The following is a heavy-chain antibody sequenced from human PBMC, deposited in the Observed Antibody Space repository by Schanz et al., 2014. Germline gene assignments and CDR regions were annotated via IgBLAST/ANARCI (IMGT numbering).Heavy chain of an antibody. CDR1: RHSFSSSNW. CDR2: IYYSGNI. CDR3: AREPLSGYNWFDP. J-gene: IGHJ5*02. V-gene: IGHV4-28*03. D-gene: IGHD6-25*01. Sequence: QVQLQESGPGLVKPSETLSLTCVVSRHSFSSSNWWGWIRQPPGKGLEWIGYIYYSGNIYCNSSLKTRATMNADTPRNQFSRKLSSVAAADTAVYYCAREPLSGYNWFDPWGQGSLVTVSS.